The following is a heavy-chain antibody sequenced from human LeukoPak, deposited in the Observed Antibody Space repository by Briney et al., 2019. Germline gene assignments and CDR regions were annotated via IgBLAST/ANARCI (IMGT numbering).Heavy chain of an antibody. CDR3: ARGYYDFWSGYYPFDY. V-gene: IGHV4-34*01. CDR1: GGSFSGYY. Sequence: SETLSLTCAVYGGSFSGYYWSWIRQPPGKGLEWIGEINHSGSTNYNPSLKSRVTISVDTSKNQFSLKLSSVTAADTAVYYCARGYYDFWSGYYPFDYWGQGTLVTVSS. J-gene: IGHJ4*02. D-gene: IGHD3-3*01. CDR2: INHSGST.